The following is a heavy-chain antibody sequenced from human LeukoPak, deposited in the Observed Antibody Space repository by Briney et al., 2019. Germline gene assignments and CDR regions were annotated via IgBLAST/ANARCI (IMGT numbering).Heavy chain of an antibody. CDR3: AKDRDYYDSSGYFDY. V-gene: IGHV3-30*02. CDR2: IRYDESKT. D-gene: IGHD3-22*01. CDR1: GFSFSDYG. Sequence: GGSLRLSCAASGFSFSDYGMHWVRQAPAKGLEWVAFIRYDESKTYYGDSVKGRFTVSRDNSKNTLYLQMDSLRADDTAVYYCAKDRDYYDSSGYFDYWGQGTLVTVSS. J-gene: IGHJ4*02.